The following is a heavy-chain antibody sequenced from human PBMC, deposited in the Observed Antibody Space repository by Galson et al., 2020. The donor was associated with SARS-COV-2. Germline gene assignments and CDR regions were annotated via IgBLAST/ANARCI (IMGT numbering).Heavy chain of an antibody. V-gene: IGHV3-66*01. D-gene: IGHD3-10*01. CDR2: IYSGGST. CDR3: ARCPSRWFGEVHQG. Sequence: QAGGSLRLSCAASGFTVSSNYMSWVRQAPGKGLEWVSVIYSGGSTYYADSVKGRFTISRDNSKNTLYLQMNSLRAEDTAVYYCARCPSRWFGEVHQGGGQGTLVTFSS. J-gene: IGHJ4*02. CDR1: GFTVSSNY.